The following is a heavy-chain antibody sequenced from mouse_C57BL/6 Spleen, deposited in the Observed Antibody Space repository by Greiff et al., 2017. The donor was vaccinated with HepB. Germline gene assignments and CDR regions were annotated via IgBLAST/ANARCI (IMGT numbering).Heavy chain of an antibody. CDR2: IDPSDSYT. V-gene: IGHV1-59*01. CDR1: GYTFTSYW. CDR3: ARSEGFYYDYGTDY. J-gene: IGHJ2*01. D-gene: IGHD2-4*01. Sequence: QVQLQQPGAELVRPGTSVKLSCKASGYTFTSYWMHWVKQRPGQGLEWIGVIDPSDSYTNYNQKFKGKATLTVDTSSSTAYMQLSSLTSEDSAVYYCARSEGFYYDYGTDYWGQGTTLTVSS.